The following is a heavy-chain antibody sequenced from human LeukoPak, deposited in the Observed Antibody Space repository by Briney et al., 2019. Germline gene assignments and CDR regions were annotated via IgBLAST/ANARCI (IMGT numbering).Heavy chain of an antibody. D-gene: IGHD5-12*01. CDR3: ARVGGYDYEIDY. V-gene: IGHV3-48*03. J-gene: IGHJ4*02. CDR2: ISSSGSTI. Sequence: GGSLRLSCAASGFTFSSYEMNWVRQAPGKGLEWVSYISSSGSTIYYADSVKGRFTISRDSAKNSLYLQMNSLRAEDTAVYYCARVGGYDYEIDYWGQGTLVTVSS. CDR1: GFTFSSYE.